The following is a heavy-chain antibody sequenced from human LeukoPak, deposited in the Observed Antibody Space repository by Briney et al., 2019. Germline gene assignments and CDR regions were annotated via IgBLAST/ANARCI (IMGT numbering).Heavy chain of an antibody. V-gene: IGHV4-61*02. CDR2: IYTSGST. CDR3: ARGLAVAIDY. D-gene: IGHD6-19*01. J-gene: IGHJ4*02. Sequence: SETLSLTCTVSGGSISSGGYYWSWIRQPAGKGLEWIGRIYTSGSTNYNPSLKSRVTMSVDTSKNQFSLKLSSVTAADTAVYYCARGLAVAIDYWGQGTLVTVSS. CDR1: GGSISSGGYY.